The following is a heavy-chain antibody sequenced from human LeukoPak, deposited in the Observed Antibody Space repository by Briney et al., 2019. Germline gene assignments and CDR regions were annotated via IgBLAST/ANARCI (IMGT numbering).Heavy chain of an antibody. CDR1: GSTFSSYD. V-gene: IGHV1-8*02. D-gene: IGHD3-10*01. Sequence: ASVKVSCKAPGSTFSSYDINWVRQATGQGLEWMGWMNPNSGDTGYTQRFQGRVTMTRDTSTSTAYMELSSLRSEDTAVYYCARGPYGTGSHFDFWGQGTLVTVSS. CDR3: ARGPYGTGSHFDF. J-gene: IGHJ4*02. CDR2: MNPNSGDT.